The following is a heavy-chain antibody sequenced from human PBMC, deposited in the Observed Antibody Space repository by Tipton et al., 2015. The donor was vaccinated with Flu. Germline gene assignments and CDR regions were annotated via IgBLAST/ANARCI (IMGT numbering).Heavy chain of an antibody. CDR3: AGPARDSSGYSLGAFDI. Sequence: QLVQSGAEVKKPGESLKISCKGSGYSFTSYWIGWVRQMPGKGLEWMGIIYPGDSDTRYSPSFQGQVTISADKSISTAYLQWSSLRASDPAMYYCAGPARDSSGYSLGAFDIWGQGTMVTVSS. V-gene: IGHV5-51*01. CDR1: GYSFTSYW. D-gene: IGHD3-22*01. J-gene: IGHJ3*02. CDR2: IYPGDSDT.